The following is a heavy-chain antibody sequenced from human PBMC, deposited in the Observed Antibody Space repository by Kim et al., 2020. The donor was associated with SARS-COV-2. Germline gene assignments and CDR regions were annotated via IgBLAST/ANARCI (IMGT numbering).Heavy chain of an antibody. CDR1: GFTVSSNY. J-gene: IGHJ3*02. D-gene: IGHD6-13*01. CDR2: IYSGGST. CDR3: ASRGYSSSWGTAFDI. V-gene: IGHV3-66*01. Sequence: GGSLRLSCAASGFTVSSNYMSWVRQAPGKGLEWVSVIYSGGSTYYADSVKGRFTISRDNSKNTLYLQMNSLRAEDTAVYYCASRGYSSSWGTAFDIWGQGTMVTVSS.